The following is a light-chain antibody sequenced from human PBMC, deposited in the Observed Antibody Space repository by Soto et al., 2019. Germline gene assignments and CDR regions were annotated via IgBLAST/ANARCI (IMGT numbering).Light chain of an antibody. CDR2: GAS. Sequence: EIVLTQSPGTLSLSPGERATLSCRASQSVSSSYLAWYQQKPGQAPGLLIYGASSRATAIPDRFSGSGSGTDFTLTIIRLEPEDFAVYYCQQYGSSPVTFGQGTNVEIK. CDR3: QQYGSSPVT. J-gene: IGKJ1*01. V-gene: IGKV3-20*01. CDR1: QSVSSSY.